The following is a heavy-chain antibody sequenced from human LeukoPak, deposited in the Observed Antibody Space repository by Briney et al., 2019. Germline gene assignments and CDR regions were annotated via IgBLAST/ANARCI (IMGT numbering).Heavy chain of an antibody. D-gene: IGHD5-12*01. CDR1: GYTFTSYA. V-gene: IGHV1-3*01. CDR2: INAGNGNT. Sequence: ASVKVSCKASGYTFTSYAMHWVRQAPGQRLEWMGWINAGNGNTKYSQKFQGRVTITRDTSASTAYMELSSLRSEDTAVYYCARDEWLHYYYYGMDVWGQGTTVTVSS. J-gene: IGHJ6*02. CDR3: ARDEWLHYYYYGMDV.